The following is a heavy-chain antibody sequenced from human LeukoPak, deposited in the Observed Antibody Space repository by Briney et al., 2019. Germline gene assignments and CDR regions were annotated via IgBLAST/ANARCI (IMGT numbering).Heavy chain of an antibody. J-gene: IGHJ4*02. Sequence: SETLSLTSSVSTGSIFSNYWIRIRQPPGQELEGIVYIYYSGSTNYHNSLKRRVTISVDTSNNQYSLKMSSVTDATTADYYSVREKLWFGECPFDNWGQGTLVSVSS. CDR1: TGSIFSNY. CDR2: IYYSGST. D-gene: IGHD3-10*01. CDR3: VREKLWFGECPFDN. V-gene: IGHV4-59*12.